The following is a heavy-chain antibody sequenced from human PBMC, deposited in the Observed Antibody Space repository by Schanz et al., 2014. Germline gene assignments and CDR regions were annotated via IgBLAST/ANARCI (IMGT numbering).Heavy chain of an antibody. V-gene: IGHV3-7*01. Sequence: EVQLVESGGGLVQPGGSLRLSCAASGFTFSSYAMSWVRQAPGKGLEWVANIKQDGSAKNYVDSVKGRFTISRDNPKNSLCLQMNSLRAEDTALYYCARVLGGDEGLDQWGQGTLVTVSS. J-gene: IGHJ4*02. CDR3: ARVLGGDEGLDQ. CDR1: GFTFSSYA. D-gene: IGHD4-17*01. CDR2: IKQDGSAK.